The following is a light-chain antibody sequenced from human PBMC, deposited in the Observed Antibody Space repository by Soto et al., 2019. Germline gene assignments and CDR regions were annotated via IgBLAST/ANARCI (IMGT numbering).Light chain of an antibody. V-gene: IGKV1-39*01. J-gene: IGKJ1*01. CDR3: QQSFSPLWT. CDR2: AAS. CDR1: QSISNY. Sequence: DIQMTQSPSSLSASVGDRVTITCRASQSISNYLNWYQQKPGKAPKLLIYAASSMQSGVPSRFRGSGSEPDFTLTISSLQPDDSATYYCQQSFSPLWTFGQGTKVEV.